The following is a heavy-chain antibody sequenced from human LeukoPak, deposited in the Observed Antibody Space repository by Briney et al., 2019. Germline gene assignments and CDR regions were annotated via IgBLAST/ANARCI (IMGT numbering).Heavy chain of an antibody. J-gene: IGHJ4*02. CDR3: ASMAARPYYFDY. CDR2: IYHSGST. D-gene: IGHD6-13*01. V-gene: IGHV4-4*02. CDR1: GGSISSSNW. Sequence: PSETLSLTCAVSGGSISSSNWWSWVRQPPGKGLEWIGEIYHSGSTNYNPSLKSRVTISVDTSKNQFSLKLSSVTAADTAVYYCASMAARPYYFDYWGQGTLVTVSS.